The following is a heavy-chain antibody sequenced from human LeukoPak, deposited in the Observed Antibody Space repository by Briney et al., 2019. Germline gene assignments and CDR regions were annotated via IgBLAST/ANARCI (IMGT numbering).Heavy chain of an antibody. D-gene: IGHD3-22*01. CDR1: GFTLSSYS. Sequence: GGSLRLSCAAYGFTLSSYSMNWVRQAPGKGLEWVSSISSSRSYIYYADSVKGRFTISRDNAKNSLYLQMNSLRAEDTAVYYCARLADYDSSGYYFVALAFDIWGQGTMVTVSS. V-gene: IGHV3-21*01. CDR2: ISSSRSYI. J-gene: IGHJ3*02. CDR3: ARLADYDSSGYYFVALAFDI.